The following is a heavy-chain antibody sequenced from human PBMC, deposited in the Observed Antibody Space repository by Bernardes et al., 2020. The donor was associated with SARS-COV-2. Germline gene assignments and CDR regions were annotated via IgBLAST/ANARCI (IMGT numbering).Heavy chain of an antibody. CDR3: ARAREYSSSSGFDY. CDR1: GDSINSASYR. J-gene: IGHJ4*02. Sequence: SETLSLTCSVSGDSINSASYRWGWIRQAPGKGLEWIGSLSYGGNTYYTPSLRSRVTISVDTSKNQFSLKLSSVTAADTAVYYCARAREYSSSSGFDYWGQGTLVTVSS. D-gene: IGHD6-6*01. CDR2: LSYGGNT. V-gene: IGHV4-39*07.